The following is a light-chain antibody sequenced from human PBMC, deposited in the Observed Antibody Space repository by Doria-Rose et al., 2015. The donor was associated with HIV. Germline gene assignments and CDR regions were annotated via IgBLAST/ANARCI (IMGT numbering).Light chain of an antibody. Sequence: TQSPGALSLSPGERASLSCRASQSFSSTYLAWYQQKPGQAPSLLIYDGSTRATGIPDGFSASGSGTDFTLTGNRLEPEDFALYYCHQYGTSWTFGQGTKVEI. V-gene: IGKV3-20*01. CDR2: DGS. CDR3: HQYGTSWT. J-gene: IGKJ1*01. CDR1: QSFSSTY.